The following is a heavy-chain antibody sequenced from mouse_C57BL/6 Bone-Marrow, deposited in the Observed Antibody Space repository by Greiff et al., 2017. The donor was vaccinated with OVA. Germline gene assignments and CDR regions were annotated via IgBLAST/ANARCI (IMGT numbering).Heavy chain of an antibody. CDR3: ASRDYGGEIAY. Sequence: EVQLQQSGPVLVKPGPSVKISCKASGFTFTDYYMHWVKQSHGKSLEWIGLVYPYNGGTSYNQKFKGKATFTVDTSSSATYMELNSLTSEDAEVYYCASRDYGGEIAYWGQGTLLTVSA. CDR2: VYPYNGGT. J-gene: IGHJ3*01. D-gene: IGHD1-1*01. CDR1: GFTFTDYY. V-gene: IGHV1-36*01.